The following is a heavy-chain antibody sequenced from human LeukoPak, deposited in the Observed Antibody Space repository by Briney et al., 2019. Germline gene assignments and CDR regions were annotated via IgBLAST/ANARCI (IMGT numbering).Heavy chain of an antibody. CDR3: ARDAIAAAGTQLPYYYYYMDV. CDR1: EYTFTGYY. CDR2: INPNSGGT. J-gene: IGHJ6*03. D-gene: IGHD6-13*01. Sequence: ASVKVSCKASEYTFTGYYMHWVRQAPGQGLEWMGWINPNSGGTNYQCRVTMTRDTSISTAYMELSRLRSDDTAVYYCARDAIAAAGTQLPYYYYYMDVWGKGTTVTISS. V-gene: IGHV1-2*02.